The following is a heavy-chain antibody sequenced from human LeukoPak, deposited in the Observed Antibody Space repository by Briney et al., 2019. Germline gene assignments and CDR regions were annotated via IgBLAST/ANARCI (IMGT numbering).Heavy chain of an antibody. CDR1: GFTFSSYG. CDR2: IRYDGSKK. D-gene: IGHD3-16*01. Sequence: PGGSLRLSCAASGFTFSSYGMHWVRQGPGKGLEWVAFIRYDGSKKYYADSVKGRFTISRDNSKKTLYLQMNSLRAEDTAVYYCATETFGGDYWGQGTLVTVSS. J-gene: IGHJ4*02. V-gene: IGHV3-30*02. CDR3: ATETFGGDY.